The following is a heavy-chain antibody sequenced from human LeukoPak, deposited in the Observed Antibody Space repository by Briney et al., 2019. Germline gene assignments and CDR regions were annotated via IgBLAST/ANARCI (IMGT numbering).Heavy chain of an antibody. D-gene: IGHD4-17*01. Sequence: ASVKVSCKASGYTFTGYYMHWVRQAPGQGLEWMGRINPNSGGTNYAQKLQGRVTMTTDTSTSTAYMELRSLRSDDTAVYYCARGGSSRATVTSNWGQGTLVTVSS. CDR1: GYTFTGYY. V-gene: IGHV1-2*06. CDR2: INPNSGGT. J-gene: IGHJ4*02. CDR3: ARGGSSRATVTSN.